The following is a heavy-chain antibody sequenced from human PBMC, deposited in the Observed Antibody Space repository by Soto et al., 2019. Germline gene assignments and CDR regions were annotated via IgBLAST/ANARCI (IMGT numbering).Heavy chain of an antibody. CDR2: ISGSGGST. CDR1: GFTFSSYA. CDR3: VVYYGSGSYYRPFDD. Sequence: GGSLRLSCAASGFTFSSYAMSWVRQAPGKGLEWVSAISGSGGSTYYADSVKGRFTISRDNSKNTLYLQMNSLRAEDTAVYYSVVYYGSGSYYRPFDDWGQGTLVTVSS. J-gene: IGHJ4*02. V-gene: IGHV3-23*01. D-gene: IGHD3-10*01.